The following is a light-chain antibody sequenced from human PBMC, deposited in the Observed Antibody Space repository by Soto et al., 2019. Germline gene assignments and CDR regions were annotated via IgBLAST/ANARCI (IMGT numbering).Light chain of an antibody. CDR2: GAS. CDR3: QQYNNWPQT. V-gene: IGKV3-20*01. CDR1: QSVRSSY. Sequence: EMVLAQSPGSLSLSPGERATLSCRASQSVRSSYFAWYQQKPGQAPRLLIFGASTRAPGIPDRFSGSGSGTDFTLTISKLEPEDFAEYHCQQYNNWPQTFGQGTKVDIK. J-gene: IGKJ1*01.